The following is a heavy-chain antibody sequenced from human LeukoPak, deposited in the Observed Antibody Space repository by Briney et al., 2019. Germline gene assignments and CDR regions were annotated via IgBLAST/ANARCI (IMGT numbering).Heavy chain of an antibody. D-gene: IGHD6-13*01. Sequence: SETLSLTCAVYGGSFSGYYWSWIHQPPGKGLEWIGEINHSGSTNYNPSLKSRVTISVDTSKNQFSLKLSSVTAADTAVYYCARVPTQIAAAGMSTGAFDIWGQGTMVTVSS. J-gene: IGHJ3*02. CDR2: INHSGST. V-gene: IGHV4-34*01. CDR3: ARVPTQIAAAGMSTGAFDI. CDR1: GGSFSGYY.